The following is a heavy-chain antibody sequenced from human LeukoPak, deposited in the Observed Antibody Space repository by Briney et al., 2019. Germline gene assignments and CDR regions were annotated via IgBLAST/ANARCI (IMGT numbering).Heavy chain of an antibody. CDR2: IYHSGST. D-gene: IGHD2-2*01. Sequence: SGTLSLTCAVSGGSISSSNWWSWVRQPPGKGLEWIGEIYHSGSTNYNPSLKSRLTISVDKSKNQFSLRLTSVTAADTAVYYCAAAAAMYNGWFDPWGQGTRVTVSS. J-gene: IGHJ5*02. V-gene: IGHV4-4*02. CDR3: AAAAAMYNGWFDP. CDR1: GGSISSSNW.